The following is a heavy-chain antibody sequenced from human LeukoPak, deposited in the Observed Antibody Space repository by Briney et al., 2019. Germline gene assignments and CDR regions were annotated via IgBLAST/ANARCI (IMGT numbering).Heavy chain of an antibody. CDR1: GFTFSSYS. Sequence: GGSLRLSCAAPGFTFSSYSMHWVRQAPGKGLEWVSSISSSSSYIYYADSVKGRFTISRDNAKNSLYLQMNSLRAEDTAVYYCARETDPTDYWGQGTLVTVSS. CDR2: ISSSSSYI. CDR3: ARETDPTDY. V-gene: IGHV3-21*01. J-gene: IGHJ4*02.